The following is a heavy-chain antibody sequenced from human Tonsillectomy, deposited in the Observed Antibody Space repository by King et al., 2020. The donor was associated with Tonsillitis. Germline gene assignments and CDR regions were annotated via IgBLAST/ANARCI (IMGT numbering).Heavy chain of an antibody. D-gene: IGHD4-17*01. CDR1: GGSISSGDYY. V-gene: IGHV4-30-4*01. J-gene: IGHJ3*02. CDR3: ARDTVTTLSAFDI. CDR2: IYYTGSS. Sequence: VQLQESGPGLVKPSQTLSLTCTVSGGSISSGDYYWSWIRQPPGKGLEWIGYIYYTGSSYYNPSLKSRVTISVDTSKNQFSLRLSSVTAADTAVYYCARDTVTTLSAFDIWGQGTMVTVSS.